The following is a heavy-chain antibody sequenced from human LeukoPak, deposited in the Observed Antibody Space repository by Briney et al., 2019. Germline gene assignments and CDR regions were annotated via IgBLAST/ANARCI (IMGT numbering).Heavy chain of an antibody. CDR3: AKGSGSYSHYYYGMDV. CDR1: GGSLSGYY. J-gene: IGHJ6*02. D-gene: IGHD1-26*01. Sequence: SETLSLTCAVYGGSLSGYYWSWIRQPSGKGLEWIGEINHSGSTNYNPSLKSRVTVSVDTSKNQMSLKLSSVTAADTAVYYCAKGSGSYSHYYYGMDVWGQGTTVTVSS. CDR2: INHSGST. V-gene: IGHV4-34*01.